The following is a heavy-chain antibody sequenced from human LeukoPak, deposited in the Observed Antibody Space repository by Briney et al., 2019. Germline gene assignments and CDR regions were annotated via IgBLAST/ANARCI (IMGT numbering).Heavy chain of an antibody. CDR2: ISGSGGIT. Sequence: PGGSLRLSCAASGFTFSSYWMSWVRQAPGKGLEWVSSISGSGGITYHADSLKGRFTISRDNSKNTVFLQLNSLRVEDTAVYYCAKNTVSGGHYQYYMDVWGKGTTVTVSS. CDR1: GFTFSSYW. D-gene: IGHD5/OR15-5a*01. CDR3: AKNTVSGGHYQYYMDV. J-gene: IGHJ6*03. V-gene: IGHV3-23*01.